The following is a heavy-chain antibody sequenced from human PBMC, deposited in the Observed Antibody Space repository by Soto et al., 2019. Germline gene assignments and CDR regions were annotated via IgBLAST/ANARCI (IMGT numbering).Heavy chain of an antibody. Sequence: QAQLVQSGAEVKKSGASVKVSCKASGYTFTDYFVHWVRQAPRHGPEWMGWTNPKSGATKYAPMFQGRVTMTRDTSISTAYLEVSGLKFDDMAVYYCAKASDDYTMDVWGQGTPVTVSS. V-gene: IGHV1-2*02. CDR2: TNPKSGAT. D-gene: IGHD2-21*02. CDR3: AKASDDYTMDV. CDR1: GYTFTDYF. J-gene: IGHJ6*02.